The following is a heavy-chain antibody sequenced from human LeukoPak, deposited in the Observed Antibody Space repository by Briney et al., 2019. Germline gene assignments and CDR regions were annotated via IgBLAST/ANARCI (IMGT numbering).Heavy chain of an antibody. J-gene: IGHJ3*02. CDR2: INHSGST. CDR3: ARVKFYAFDI. CDR1: GGSFSGYY. Sequence: PSETLSLTCAVYGGSFSGYYWSWIRQPPGKGLEWIGEINHSGSTNYNPSLKSRVTISVDTSKNQFSLKLSSVTAADTAVYYCARVKFYAFDIWGQGTMVTVSS. V-gene: IGHV4-34*01.